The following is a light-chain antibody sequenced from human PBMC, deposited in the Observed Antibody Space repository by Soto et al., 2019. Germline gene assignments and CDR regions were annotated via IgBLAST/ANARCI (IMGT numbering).Light chain of an antibody. V-gene: IGLV1-40*01. CDR1: SSNIGAGYD. CDR2: GNS. J-gene: IGLJ1*01. CDR3: QSYDSSLSGSYV. Sequence: QSALTQPPSVSGAPGQRVTISCTGSSSNIGAGYDVHWYQQLPGTAPKLLIYGNSNRPSGVPDRFSGSKSGTSASLAITGLQAEDEAYYYCQSYDSSLSGSYVFGPGTKVTVL.